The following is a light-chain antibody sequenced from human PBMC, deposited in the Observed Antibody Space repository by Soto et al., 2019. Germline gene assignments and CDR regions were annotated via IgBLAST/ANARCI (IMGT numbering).Light chain of an antibody. Sequence: AIQMTQSPSSLSASVGDRVTITCRASQAIRNDLAWYQQKPGKAPKLLIYSASTLQSGVPSRFSGSGYGTDFPLTIRSLQPEDFATYHCLQDHNFLTFGPGTKVDIK. CDR2: SAS. CDR3: LQDHNFLT. V-gene: IGKV1-6*01. J-gene: IGKJ3*01. CDR1: QAIRND.